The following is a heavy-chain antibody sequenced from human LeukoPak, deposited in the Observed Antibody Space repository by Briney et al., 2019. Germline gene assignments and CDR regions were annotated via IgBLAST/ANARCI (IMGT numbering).Heavy chain of an antibody. Sequence: GGSRQISGQGSGATFGTYWISGVGQLPGKGREWMGTIDPGDAHTNYSPSLEGHVTMSADKSISTVYLKWSSLRGADTAIYYCARQSRDGSKTRGYFFDYWGQGTLVTVSS. V-gene: IGHV5-10-1*01. CDR2: IDPGDAHT. CDR3: ARQSRDGSKTRGYFFDY. CDR1: GATFGTYW. D-gene: IGHD3-10*01. J-gene: IGHJ4*02.